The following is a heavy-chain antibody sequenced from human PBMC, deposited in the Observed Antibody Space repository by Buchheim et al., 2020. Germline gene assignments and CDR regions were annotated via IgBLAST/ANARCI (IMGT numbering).Heavy chain of an antibody. CDR3: ARDRGYSSSWRSYWYFDR. J-gene: IGHJ2*01. CDR2: INQDGSEK. V-gene: IGHV3-7*01. CDR1: GFAFNIYW. D-gene: IGHD6-13*01. Sequence: EVQLVESGGGLVQPGGSLRLSCAASGFAFNIYWMSWVRQAPGKGLEWVANINQDGSEKYYLDSVKGRFAVSRDNAKNSLHLQMNSLRVEDTAVYYCARDRGYSSSWRSYWYFDRWGRGNL.